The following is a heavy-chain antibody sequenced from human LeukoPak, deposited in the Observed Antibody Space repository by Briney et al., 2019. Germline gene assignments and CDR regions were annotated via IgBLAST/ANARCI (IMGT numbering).Heavy chain of an antibody. Sequence: SVKVSCKASGGTFSSYTISWVRQAPGQGLEWMGRIIPILGIANYAQKFQGRVTITADKSTSTAYMELSSLRSEDTAVYYCARALEAGDDSSGLYYYYYMDVWGKGTTVTVSS. CDR2: IIPILGIA. D-gene: IGHD3-22*01. J-gene: IGHJ6*03. CDR3: ARALEAGDDSSGLYYYYYMDV. V-gene: IGHV1-69*02. CDR1: GGTFSSYT.